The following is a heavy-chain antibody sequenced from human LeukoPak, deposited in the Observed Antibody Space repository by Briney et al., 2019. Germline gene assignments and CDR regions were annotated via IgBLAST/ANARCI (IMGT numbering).Heavy chain of an antibody. V-gene: IGHV4-59*01. D-gene: IGHD2-8*02. J-gene: IGHJ5*02. CDR1: GGSISGYY. Sequence: SETLSLTCTVSGGSISGYYWSWIRQPPGKGLEWIAYIYYTGNTKVNPSLKSRVTVSVDTSKNQFSLEVTSVTAADTAVYYCTRDKWTGGGLSQFDPWGQGTLVTVSS. CDR2: IYYTGNT. CDR3: TRDKWTGGGLSQFDP.